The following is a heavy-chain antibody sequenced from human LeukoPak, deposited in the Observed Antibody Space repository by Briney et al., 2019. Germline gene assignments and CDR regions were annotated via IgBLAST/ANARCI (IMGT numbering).Heavy chain of an antibody. CDR3: ATLVGYGSFFDY. CDR2: IDPSDSYA. V-gene: IGHV5-10-1*01. CDR1: GYSFTSYW. Sequence: GESLKISCKGSGYSFTSYWISWVRQMPGKGLEWMGRIDPSDSYANYSPSFQGHVTFSVDKSISTAYQHWSSLKASDTAMYYCATLVGYGSFFDYWGQGTLVTVSS. D-gene: IGHD3-10*01. J-gene: IGHJ4*02.